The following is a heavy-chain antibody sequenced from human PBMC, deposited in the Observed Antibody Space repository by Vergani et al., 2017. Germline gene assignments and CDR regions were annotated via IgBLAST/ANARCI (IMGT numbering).Heavy chain of an antibody. Sequence: QVQLVESGGGVVQPGRSLRLSCAASGFTFSSYAMHWVRQAPGKGLEWVAVISYDGSNKYYADSVKGRFTISRDNSKNKLYLQMNSLRAEDTAVYYCAKELVDWYFDLWGRGTLVTVSS. CDR3: AKELVDWYFDL. CDR2: ISYDGSNK. CDR1: GFTFSSYA. V-gene: IGHV3-30-3*01. J-gene: IGHJ2*01.